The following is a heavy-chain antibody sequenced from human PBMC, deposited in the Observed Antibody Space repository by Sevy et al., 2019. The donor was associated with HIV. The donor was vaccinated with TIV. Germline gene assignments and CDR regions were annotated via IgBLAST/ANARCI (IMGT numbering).Heavy chain of an antibody. CDR2: IYRSGST. Sequence: SETLSLTCTVSGYSISSGYYWGWIRQPPGKGLEWIGSIYRSGSTYYNPSLKSRVTISVDTSKNQFSLKLSSVTAADTAVYYCARDPLLYDSSGYYFPLDYWGQGTLVTVSS. CDR1: GYSISSGYY. V-gene: IGHV4-38-2*02. J-gene: IGHJ4*02. CDR3: ARDPLLYDSSGYYFPLDY. D-gene: IGHD3-22*01.